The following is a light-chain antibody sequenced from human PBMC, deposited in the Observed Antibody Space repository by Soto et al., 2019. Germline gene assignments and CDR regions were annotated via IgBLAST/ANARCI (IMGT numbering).Light chain of an antibody. V-gene: IGKV1-6*01. CDR2: AAS. CDR1: QDIKNE. Sequence: AIQMTQSPSSLSASVGDRVTITCRASQDIKNELGWYQQKPGKAPNVLIYAASTLLSGAPSRFSGAGSGTDFTLTISSLQPEDFATYYCLQDHNYPRTFGQGTRVEIK. J-gene: IGKJ1*01. CDR3: LQDHNYPRT.